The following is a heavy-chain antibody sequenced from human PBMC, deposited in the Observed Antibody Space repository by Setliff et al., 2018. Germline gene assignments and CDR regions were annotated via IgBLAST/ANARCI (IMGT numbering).Heavy chain of an antibody. CDR2: IKQDGSTK. J-gene: IGHJ3*02. Sequence: GGSLRLSCVVSGFSFSRHWMSWVRQAPGEGLEWVADIKQDGSTKYYLDSVKGRFTISRDNAKRSLYLQMNGLRADDTGVYYCVRDDADNYDAFDNWGQGTLVTVSS. D-gene: IGHD3-22*01. CDR3: VRDDADNYDAFDN. CDR1: GFSFSRHW. V-gene: IGHV3-7*01.